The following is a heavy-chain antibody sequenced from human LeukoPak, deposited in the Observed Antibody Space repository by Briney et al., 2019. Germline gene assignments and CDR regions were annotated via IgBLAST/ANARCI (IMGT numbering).Heavy chain of an antibody. J-gene: IGHJ4*02. Sequence: ASVKVSCKASGYTFTSYGISWVRQAPGQGLEWMGWISAYNGNANYAQKLQGRVTITRDTSATTAYMELSSLRSEDTTVYYCARDDNGDSTTWFDYWGQGTLVTVSS. CDR1: GYTFTSYG. V-gene: IGHV1-18*01. D-gene: IGHD4-17*01. CDR2: ISAYNGNA. CDR3: ARDDNGDSTTWFDY.